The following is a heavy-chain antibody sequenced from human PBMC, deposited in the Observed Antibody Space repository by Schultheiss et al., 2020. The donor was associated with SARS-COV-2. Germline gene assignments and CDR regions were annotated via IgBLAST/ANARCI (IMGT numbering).Heavy chain of an antibody. CDR1: GGSISSYY. D-gene: IGHD3-10*01. CDR2: IYYSGST. Sequence: SETLSLTCTVSGGSISSYYWSWIRQPPGKGLEWIGSIYYSGSTYYNPSLKSRVTISVDTSKNQFSLKLSSVTAADTAVYYCARAQGVLYYYYGMDVWGQGTTVTVSS. J-gene: IGHJ6*02. CDR3: ARAQGVLYYYYGMDV. V-gene: IGHV4-59*12.